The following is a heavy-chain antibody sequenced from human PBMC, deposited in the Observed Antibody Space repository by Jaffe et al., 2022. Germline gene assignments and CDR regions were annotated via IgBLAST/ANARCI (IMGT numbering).Heavy chain of an antibody. CDR1: GGSVSSGSYY. D-gene: IGHD2-15*01. Sequence: QVQLQESGPGLVKPSETLSLTCTVSGGSVSSGSYYWSWIRQPPGKGLEWIGYIYYSGSTNYNPSLKSRVTISVDTSKNQFSLKLSSVTAADTAVYYCAQVNLQRGKSPDAFDIWGQGTMVTVSS. J-gene: IGHJ3*02. CDR3: AQVNLQRGKSPDAFDI. V-gene: IGHV4-61*01. CDR2: IYYSGST.